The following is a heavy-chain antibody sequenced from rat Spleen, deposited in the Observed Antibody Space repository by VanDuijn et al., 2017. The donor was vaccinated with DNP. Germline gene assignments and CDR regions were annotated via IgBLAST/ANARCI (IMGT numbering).Heavy chain of an antibody. Sequence: QVQLKESGPGLVQPSQTLSLTCTVSGLSLTSNSVSWFRQPPGKGLEWIAGISSGGGTFYNSVFKFRLSISRDTSKSQVFLKMNSLQTEDTAIYFCTRDWIRGPFAYWGQGTLVTVSS. CDR2: ISSGGGT. D-gene: IGHD4-3*01. V-gene: IGHV2-47*01. J-gene: IGHJ3*01. CDR3: TRDWIRGPFAY. CDR1: GLSLTSNS.